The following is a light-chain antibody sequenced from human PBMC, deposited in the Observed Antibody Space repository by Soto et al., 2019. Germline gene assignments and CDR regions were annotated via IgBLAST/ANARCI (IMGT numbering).Light chain of an antibody. J-gene: IGLJ1*01. Sequence: CLLTQPPSASGTPGQRVTISCSGSSSNIGSNTVNWYQQLPGTAPKLLIYSNNQRPSGVPDRFSGSKSGTSASLAISGLQSEDEADYYCAAWDDSLNVHYVFGTGTKVTVL. CDR1: SSNIGSNT. CDR3: AAWDDSLNVHYV. CDR2: SNN. V-gene: IGLV1-44*01.